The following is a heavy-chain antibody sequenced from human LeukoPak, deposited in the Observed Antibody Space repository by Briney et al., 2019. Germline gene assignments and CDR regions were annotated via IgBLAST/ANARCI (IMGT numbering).Heavy chain of an antibody. CDR1: GGSFSGYY. J-gene: IGHJ4*02. V-gene: IGHV4-34*01. CDR2: INHSGST. Sequence: KTSETLSLTCAVYGGSFSGYYWSWIRQPPGKGLEWIGEINHSGSTNYNPSLKSRVTISVDTSKNQFSLKLSSVTAADTAVYYCARAEYYYGSGSNFDYWGQGTLVTVSS. CDR3: ARAEYYYGSGSNFDY. D-gene: IGHD3-10*01.